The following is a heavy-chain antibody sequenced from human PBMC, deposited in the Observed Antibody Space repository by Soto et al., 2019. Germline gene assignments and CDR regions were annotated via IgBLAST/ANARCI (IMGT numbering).Heavy chain of an antibody. CDR2: INWNGGST. Sequence: EVQLVESGGGVVRPGGSLRLSCAASGFTFDDYGMSWVRQAPGKGLEWVSGINWNGGSTGYADSVKGRFTISRDNAKNSMYLQMNSLRAEDTALYHCARANRDCSSTSCYAFDYWGQGTLVTVSS. D-gene: IGHD2-2*01. CDR3: ARANRDCSSTSCYAFDY. CDR1: GFTFDDYG. V-gene: IGHV3-20*01. J-gene: IGHJ4*02.